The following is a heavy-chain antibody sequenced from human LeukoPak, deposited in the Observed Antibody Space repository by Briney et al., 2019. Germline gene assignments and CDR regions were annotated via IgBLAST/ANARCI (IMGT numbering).Heavy chain of an antibody. V-gene: IGHV4-34*01. CDR2: INHSGST. D-gene: IGHD2-2*03. CDR3: ARGPTLDIVVVPAAHNWFDP. CDR1: GGSFSGYY. Sequence: SETLSLTCAVCGGSFSGYYWSWIRQPPGKGLEWIGEINHSGSTNYNPSLKSRVTISVDTSKNQFSLKLSSVTAADTAVYYCARGPTLDIVVVPAAHNWFDPWGQGTLVTVSS. J-gene: IGHJ5*02.